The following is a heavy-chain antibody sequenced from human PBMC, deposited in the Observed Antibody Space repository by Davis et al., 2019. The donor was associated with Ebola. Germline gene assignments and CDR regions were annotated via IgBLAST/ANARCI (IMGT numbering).Heavy chain of an antibody. CDR1: GYSFTSYW. Sequence: KVSCKGSGYSFTSYWIGWVRQMPGKGLEWMGIIYPGDSDTRYSPSFQGQVTISADKSISTAYLQWSSLKASDTAMYYCASGPLKDYYDSSGYYPYYFDYWGQGTLVTVSS. J-gene: IGHJ4*02. CDR2: IYPGDSDT. V-gene: IGHV5-51*01. CDR3: ASGPLKDYYDSSGYYPYYFDY. D-gene: IGHD3-22*01.